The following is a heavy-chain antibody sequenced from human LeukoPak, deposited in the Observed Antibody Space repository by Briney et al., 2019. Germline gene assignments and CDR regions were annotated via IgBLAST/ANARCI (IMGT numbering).Heavy chain of an antibody. D-gene: IGHD6-13*01. CDR1: GLTFSSNY. Sequence: GGSLRLSCAASGLTFSSNYMSWVRQAPGRGLEWVSVVYSGGTTHYTDSVKGRFTISRDNSKNTLYLQMNSLRAEDTAVYYCARDGLVAAAGTGYYGMDVWGQGTTVTVSS. CDR2: VYSGGTT. V-gene: IGHV3-53*01. J-gene: IGHJ6*02. CDR3: ARDGLVAAAGTGYYGMDV.